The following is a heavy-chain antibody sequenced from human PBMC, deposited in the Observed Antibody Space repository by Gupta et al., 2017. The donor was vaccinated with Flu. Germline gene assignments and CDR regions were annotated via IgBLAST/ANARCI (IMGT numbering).Heavy chain of an antibody. CDR3: ARANWGLFDY. J-gene: IGHJ4*02. CDR2: INHSGST. CDR1: GGSFSGYY. V-gene: IGHV4-34*01. D-gene: IGHD7-27*01. Sequence: QVQLQQWGAGLLKPSETLSLTCAVYGGSFSGYYWSWIRQPPGKGLEWIGEINHSGSTNYNPSLKSRVTISVDTSKNQFSLKLSSVTAADTAVYYCARANWGLFDYWGQGTLVTVSS.